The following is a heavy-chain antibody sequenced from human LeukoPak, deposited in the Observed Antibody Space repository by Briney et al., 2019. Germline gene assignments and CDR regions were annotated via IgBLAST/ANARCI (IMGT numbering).Heavy chain of an antibody. CDR2: ISNGNSSV. J-gene: IGHJ6*03. V-gene: IGHV3-21*06. CDR1: GFTFSSYS. CDR3: ASDRVLYSFYMDV. Sequence: GGSLRLSCAASGFTFSSYSMNWVRQAPGKGLEWISSISNGNSSVYYADSVKGRFTISRDNAKNSLYLQMNGLRAEDTALYYCASDRVLYSFYMDVWGKGTTVTVSS.